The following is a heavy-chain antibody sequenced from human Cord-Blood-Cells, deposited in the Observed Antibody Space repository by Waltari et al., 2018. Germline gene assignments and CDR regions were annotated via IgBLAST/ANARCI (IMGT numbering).Heavy chain of an antibody. J-gene: IGHJ4*02. D-gene: IGHD3-16*01. CDR2: ISNDGSNK. CDR3: ARVPGYYDYVWGSLPDY. Sequence: QVQLVESGGGVVQPGRSLRLSCAASGFTFSSYAMHWVRQAPGKGLEWVAVISNDGSNKYYADSVKGRFTISRDNSKNTLYLQMNSLRAEDTAVYYCARVPGYYDYVWGSLPDYWGQGTLVTVSS. CDR1: GFTFSSYA. V-gene: IGHV3-30*04.